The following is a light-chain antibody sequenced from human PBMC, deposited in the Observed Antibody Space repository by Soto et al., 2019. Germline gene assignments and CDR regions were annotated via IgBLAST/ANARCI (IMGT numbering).Light chain of an antibody. CDR2: EAH. CDR3: SSYRAASIKV. V-gene: IGLV2-14*01. CDR1: RSDICNSNY. Sequence: QSVLPQPDSVSGSPGQPITISCTGSRSDICNSNYVSWYQQHPGKAPRIIVYEAHNRPSGVSSRFSASKSGNTASLTISGLQAEDEADYYCSSYRAASIKVFGSGNKVTVL. J-gene: IGLJ1*01.